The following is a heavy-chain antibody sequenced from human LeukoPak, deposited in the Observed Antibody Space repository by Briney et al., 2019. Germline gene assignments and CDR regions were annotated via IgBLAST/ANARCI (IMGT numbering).Heavy chain of an antibody. D-gene: IGHD2-2*01. J-gene: IGHJ4*02. Sequence: GGSPRLSCAASGFTFSSYAMSWVRQAPGKGLEWVSAISGSGGSTYYADSVKGRFTISRDNSKNTLYLQMNSLRAEDTAVYYCAKVDCSSTSCLIFDYWGQGTLVTVSS. CDR2: ISGSGGST. CDR3: AKVDCSSTSCLIFDY. CDR1: GFTFSSYA. V-gene: IGHV3-23*01.